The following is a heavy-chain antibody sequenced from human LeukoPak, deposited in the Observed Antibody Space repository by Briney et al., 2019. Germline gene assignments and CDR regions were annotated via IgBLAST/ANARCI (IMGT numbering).Heavy chain of an antibody. CDR1: GFTFTTYD. Sequence: GGSLRLSCAASGFTFTTYDMSWARQAPGKGLEWVSAIIGSGGSTYYADSVKGRFTISRDNAKNSLYLQMNSLRAEDTAVYYCATEYSSSWSDYWGQGTLVTVSS. V-gene: IGHV3-23*01. J-gene: IGHJ4*02. CDR3: ATEYSSSWSDY. CDR2: IIGSGGST. D-gene: IGHD6-13*01.